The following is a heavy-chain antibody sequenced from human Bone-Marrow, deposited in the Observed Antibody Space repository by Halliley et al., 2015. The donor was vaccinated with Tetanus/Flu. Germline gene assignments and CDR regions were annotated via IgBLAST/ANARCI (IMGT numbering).Heavy chain of an antibody. CDR2: INHSGST. CDR3: ARGAGGLFIFVAPFDY. CDR1: GGSFSGYS. D-gene: IGHD3-3*01. Sequence: TLSLTCAVYGGSFSGYSWSWIRQPPGKGLEWIGEINHSGSTNYNPSLKSRVTISADTSKNQFSLKLSSVTAADTAVYYCARGAGGLFIFVAPFDYWGQGPLVPVSS. J-gene: IGHJ4*02. V-gene: IGHV4-34*01.